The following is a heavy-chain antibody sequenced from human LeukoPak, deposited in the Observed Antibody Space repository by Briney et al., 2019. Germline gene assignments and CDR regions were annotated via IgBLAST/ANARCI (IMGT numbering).Heavy chain of an antibody. V-gene: IGHV1-24*01. CDR3: ATIQPLYSSSWPFDY. Sequence: ASVKVSCKASGYTFTSYAMHWVRQAPGKGLEWMGGSDPEDGETIYAQKFQGRVTMTEDTSTDTAYMELSSLRSEDTAVYYCATIQPLYSSSWPFDYWGQGTLVTVSS. D-gene: IGHD6-13*01. CDR2: SDPEDGET. J-gene: IGHJ4*02. CDR1: GYTFTSYA.